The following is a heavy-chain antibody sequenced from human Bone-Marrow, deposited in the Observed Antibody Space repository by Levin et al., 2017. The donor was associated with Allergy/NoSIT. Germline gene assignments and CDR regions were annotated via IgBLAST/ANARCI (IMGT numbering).Heavy chain of an antibody. V-gene: IGHV4-34*01. CDR1: GESFSGYS. D-gene: IGHD1-26*01. CDR3: ARGLRSGDRRFDP. CDR2: IYQSGTT. J-gene: IGHJ5*02. Sequence: SSETLSLTCAVYGESFSGYSWSWIRQSPGKGLEWIGEIYQSGTTIYNPSLKSRVTITIDTSKKQISLNLKSMTAADTAMYYCARGLRSGDRRFDPWGQGSPVTVSS.